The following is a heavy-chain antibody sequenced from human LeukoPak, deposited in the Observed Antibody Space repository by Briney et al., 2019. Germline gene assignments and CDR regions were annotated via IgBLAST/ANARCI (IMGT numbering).Heavy chain of an antibody. CDR3: ARPRSSWEVHDAFDI. CDR1: GYSFTSYW. V-gene: IGHV5-51*01. J-gene: IGHJ3*02. Sequence: GESLKISCKGSGYSFTSYWIGWVRQMPGKGLEWMGIIHPGDSDTRYSPSFQGQVTISADKSISTAYLQWSSLKASDTAMYYCARPRSSWEVHDAFDIWGQGTMVTVSS. D-gene: IGHD6-13*01. CDR2: IHPGDSDT.